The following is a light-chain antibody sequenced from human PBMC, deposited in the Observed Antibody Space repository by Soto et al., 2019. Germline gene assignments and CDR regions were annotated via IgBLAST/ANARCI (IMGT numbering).Light chain of an antibody. CDR2: GQS. J-gene: IGKJ1*01. CDR1: QGFXSN. V-gene: IGKV3-15*01. CDR3: QQYNKWPPWT. Sequence: IVVTQSPATLSVSPGERATLACRASQGFXSNLGWYQRKPGQSTRILISGQSTRATGIPARFIGSGSGKEFTLTISSLQSEDFAVYYCQQYNKWPPWTFGQGTKVDIK.